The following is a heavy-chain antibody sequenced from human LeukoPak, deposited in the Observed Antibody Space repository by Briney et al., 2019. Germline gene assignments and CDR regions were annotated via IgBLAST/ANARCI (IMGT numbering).Heavy chain of an antibody. V-gene: IGHV1-69*04. CDR3: ARLPMDYYGMDV. Sequence: WASVKVSCKASGGTFSSYAISWVRQAPGQGLEWMGRIIPILGIANYAQKFQGRVTITADKSTSTAYMELSSLRSEDTAVYYCARLPMDYYGMDVWGQGTTVTVSS. D-gene: IGHD3-10*01. J-gene: IGHJ6*02. CDR1: GGTFSSYA. CDR2: IIPILGIA.